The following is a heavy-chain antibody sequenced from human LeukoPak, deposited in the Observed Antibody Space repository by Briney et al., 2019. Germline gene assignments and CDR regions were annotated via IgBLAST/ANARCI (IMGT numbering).Heavy chain of an antibody. V-gene: IGHV3-7*01. CDR2: IKQDGSEK. Sequence: GGSLRLSCAASGFTFSSYWMSWVRQAPGEGLEWVANIKQDGSEKYYVDSVKGRFTISRDNAKNSLYLQMNSLRAEDTAVYYCARGRAVAGLKFDPWGQGTLVTVSS. J-gene: IGHJ5*02. D-gene: IGHD6-19*01. CDR1: GFTFSSYW. CDR3: ARGRAVAGLKFDP.